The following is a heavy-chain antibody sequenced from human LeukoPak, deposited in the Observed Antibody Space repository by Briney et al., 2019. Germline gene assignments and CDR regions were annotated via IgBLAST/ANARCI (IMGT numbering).Heavy chain of an antibody. Sequence: SETLSLTCTVSGGSISSSSYYWGWIRQPPGKGLEWIGSIYYSGSTYYNPSLKSRVTISVDTSKNQFSLKLSSVTAADTAVYYSARHGYAGDYFDYWGQGTLVTVSS. CDR3: ARHGYAGDYFDY. J-gene: IGHJ4*02. D-gene: IGHD5-18*01. V-gene: IGHV4-39*01. CDR1: GGSISSSSYY. CDR2: IYYSGST.